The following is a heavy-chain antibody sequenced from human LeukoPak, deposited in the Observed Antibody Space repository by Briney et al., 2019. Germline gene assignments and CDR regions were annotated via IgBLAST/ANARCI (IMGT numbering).Heavy chain of an antibody. Sequence: PGGSLRLSCAASGFTFSSYWMHWVRQAPGKGLVWVSRINSDGSSTSYADSVKGRFTISRDNAKNTLYLQMNSLRAEDTAVYYCARELPRFGEPYYYYYYMDVWGKGTTVTVSS. J-gene: IGHJ6*03. V-gene: IGHV3-74*01. D-gene: IGHD3-10*02. CDR3: ARELPRFGEPYYYYYYMDV. CDR1: GFTFSSYW. CDR2: INSDGSST.